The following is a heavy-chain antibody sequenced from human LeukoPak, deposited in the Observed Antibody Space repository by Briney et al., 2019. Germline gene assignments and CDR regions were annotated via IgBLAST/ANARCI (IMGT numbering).Heavy chain of an antibody. V-gene: IGHV1-2*02. D-gene: IGHD1-14*01. Sequence: ASVKVSCKASGYTFTSYGISWVRQAPGQGLEWMGWINPNSDGTNYAQKFQGRVTMTSDTSISTAFMELNRLRSDDTAVYYCARAGYNNYWYYFDYWGQGPLVTVSS. CDR3: ARAGYNNYWYYFDY. CDR1: GYTFTSYG. CDR2: INPNSDGT. J-gene: IGHJ4*02.